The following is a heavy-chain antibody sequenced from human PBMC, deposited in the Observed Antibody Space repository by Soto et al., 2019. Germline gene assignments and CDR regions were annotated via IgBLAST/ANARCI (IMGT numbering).Heavy chain of an antibody. Sequence: GGSLRLSCAAAGVTFSSYSMNWVRQAPGKGLEWVSSISSSSSYIYYADSVKGRFTISRDNAKNSLYLQMNSLRAEDTAVYYCARTYYYGSGSYYNVANWFDPWGQGTLVTVSS. CDR1: GVTFSSYS. V-gene: IGHV3-21*01. CDR2: ISSSSSYI. CDR3: ARTYYYGSGSYYNVANWFDP. J-gene: IGHJ5*02. D-gene: IGHD3-10*01.